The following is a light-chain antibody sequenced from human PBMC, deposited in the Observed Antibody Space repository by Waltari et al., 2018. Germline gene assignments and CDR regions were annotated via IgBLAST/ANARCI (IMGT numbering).Light chain of an antibody. CDR1: INDVGVEDY. Sequence: QSALTQPHSVSASPGQSVTIPCSGSINDVGVEDYVSWYQQLPGKAPKLILYDVVKRPSGVPSSFSGSKYGTTASLTISGLQTDDEATYYCCSYAGAYTFVFGGGTKLTVL. J-gene: IGLJ3*02. CDR2: DVV. CDR3: CSYAGAYTFV. V-gene: IGLV2-11*01.